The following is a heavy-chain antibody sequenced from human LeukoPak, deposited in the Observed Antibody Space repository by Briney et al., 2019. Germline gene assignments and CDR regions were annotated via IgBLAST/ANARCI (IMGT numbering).Heavy chain of an antibody. CDR3: ARAPGRGRAFFDY. V-gene: IGHV4-34*01. D-gene: IGHD1-26*01. CDR1: GGSFSGYY. CDR2: INHSGST. J-gene: IGHJ4*02. Sequence: PSETLSLTCAVYGGSFSGYYWSWLRQPPGKGLEWIGEINHSGSTNYNPSLKSRVTISVDTSKNQFSLTLSSVTAADTAVYYCARAPGRGRAFFDYWGQGTLVTVSS.